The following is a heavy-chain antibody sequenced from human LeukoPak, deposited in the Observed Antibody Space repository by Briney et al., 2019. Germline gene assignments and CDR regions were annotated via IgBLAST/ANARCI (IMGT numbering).Heavy chain of an antibody. CDR2: MNPNSGNT. CDR1: GGTFSSYA. CDR3: AREIRFLEWLDLDY. J-gene: IGHJ4*02. V-gene: IGHV1-8*03. D-gene: IGHD3-3*01. Sequence: ASVKVSCKASGGTFSSYAISWVRQATGQGLEWMGWMNPNSGNTGYAQKFQGRVTITRNTSISTAYMELSSLRSEDTAVYYCAREIRFLEWLDLDYWGQGTLVTVSS.